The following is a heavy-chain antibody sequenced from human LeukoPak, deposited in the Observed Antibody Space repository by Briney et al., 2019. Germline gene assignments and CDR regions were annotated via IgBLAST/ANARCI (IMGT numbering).Heavy chain of an antibody. J-gene: IGHJ3*01. V-gene: IGHV1-8*01. D-gene: IGHD5-12*01. CDR3: TRAFSSGYDSYDAFDL. CDR1: GHTFTSYD. Sequence: ASVKVSCKASGHTFTSYDINWVRQATGQGLEWMGWMNPNSGNTGYAHKFQGRATMTRNTSITTACLELNSLRADDTAVYFCTRAFSSGYDSYDAFDLWGQGTMLTVSS. CDR2: MNPNSGNT.